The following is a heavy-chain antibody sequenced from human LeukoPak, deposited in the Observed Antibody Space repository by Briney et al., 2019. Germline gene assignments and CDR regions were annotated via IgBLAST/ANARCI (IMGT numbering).Heavy chain of an antibody. CDR1: GYTFTSYG. D-gene: IGHD3-9*01. Sequence: ASVKVSCKASGYTFTSYGISWVRQAPGQGLGWMGWISAYNGNTNYAQKLQGRVTMTTDTSTSTAYMELRSLRSDDTAVYHCARGGLRYFDWSPFDYWGQGTLVTVSS. CDR2: ISAYNGNT. CDR3: ARGGLRYFDWSPFDY. V-gene: IGHV1-18*01. J-gene: IGHJ4*02.